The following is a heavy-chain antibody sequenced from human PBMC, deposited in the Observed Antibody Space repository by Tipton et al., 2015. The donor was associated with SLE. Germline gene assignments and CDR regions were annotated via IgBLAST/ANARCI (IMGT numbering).Heavy chain of an antibody. J-gene: IGHJ4*02. V-gene: IGHV4-61*02. CDR2: IYSRGNT. CDR3: ASYSALNYFFDF. D-gene: IGHD1-20*01. CDR1: GEALSSGNFY. Sequence: GEALSSGNFYWSWLRQPAGKTLEWIGRIYSRGNTNYNPSLESRVTISLDTSTNQFSLKLRSVTAADTALYYCASYSALNYFFDFWGQGTLVTVSS.